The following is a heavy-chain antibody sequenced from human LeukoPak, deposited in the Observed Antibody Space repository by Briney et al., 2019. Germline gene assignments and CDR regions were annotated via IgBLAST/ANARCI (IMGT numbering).Heavy chain of an antibody. CDR3: ARWALKGYYADV. J-gene: IGHJ6*04. CDR1: GDSLGTYY. Sequence: PSETLSLTCTISGDSLGTYYWTWLRQPPGKGLEWIGYIYLGGSTNYNPSLKSRGTLSVDTSKNQFSLRLTSLPAADTATYYCARWALKGYYADVWGTGTTVIVSS. D-gene: IGHD2-2*01. V-gene: IGHV4-4*09. CDR2: IYLGGST.